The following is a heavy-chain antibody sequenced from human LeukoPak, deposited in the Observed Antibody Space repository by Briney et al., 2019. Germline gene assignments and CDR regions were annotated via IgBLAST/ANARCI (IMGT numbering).Heavy chain of an antibody. Sequence: SVKVSCTASGFTFTSSAMQWVRQARGQRLEWIGWIVVGSGNTNYAQKFQERVTITRDMSTSTAYMELSSLRSEDTAVYYCAADRIAAAGSYVAWGQGTLVTVSS. CDR2: IVVGSGNT. CDR3: AADRIAAAGSYVA. CDR1: GFTFTSSA. J-gene: IGHJ4*02. V-gene: IGHV1-58*02. D-gene: IGHD6-13*01.